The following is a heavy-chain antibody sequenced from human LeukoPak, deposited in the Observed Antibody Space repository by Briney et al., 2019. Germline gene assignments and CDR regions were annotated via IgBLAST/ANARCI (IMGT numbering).Heavy chain of an antibody. Sequence: GGSLRLSCAASGFTFDDYAMHWVRQAPGKGLEWDSLISGDGGSTYYADSVKGRFTISRDNSKNSLYLQMNSLRTEDTALYYCAKGILKQLWLLGLPRGSYGMDVWGQGTTVTVSS. CDR3: AKGILKQLWLLGLPRGSYGMDV. J-gene: IGHJ6*02. CDR2: ISGDGGST. D-gene: IGHD5-18*01. CDR1: GFTFDDYA. V-gene: IGHV3-43*02.